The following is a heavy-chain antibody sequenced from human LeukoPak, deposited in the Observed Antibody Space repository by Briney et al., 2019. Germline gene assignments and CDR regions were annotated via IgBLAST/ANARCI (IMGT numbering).Heavy chain of an antibody. V-gene: IGHV1-18*01. CDR1: GYTFTTYG. CDR2: ISAYNGNT. D-gene: IGHD3-22*01. Sequence: ASLKVSCKTSGYTFTTYGISWLRQAPGQGLEWMGWISAYNGNTNYAQKLQGRVTMTTDTSTSTAYMELRSLRSDDTAVYYCASSWYYDSSGYPFDYWGQGTLVTVSS. CDR3: ASSWYYDSSGYPFDY. J-gene: IGHJ4*02.